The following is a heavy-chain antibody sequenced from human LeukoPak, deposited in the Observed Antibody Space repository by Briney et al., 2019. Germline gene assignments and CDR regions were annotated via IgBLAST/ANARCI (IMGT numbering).Heavy chain of an antibody. Sequence: GGPLSLSGTAPGLTFGVYALNWVGQAPGKGLEWVGFIRSKTYGGTTEYAASVKGGFIISRDYSKSIAYLQMNSLKTEDTAVYYCSVGANDYWGQGTLVTVSS. CDR1: GLTFGVYA. J-gene: IGHJ4*02. CDR3: SVGANDY. D-gene: IGHD1-26*01. CDR2: IRSKTYGGTT. V-gene: IGHV3-49*04.